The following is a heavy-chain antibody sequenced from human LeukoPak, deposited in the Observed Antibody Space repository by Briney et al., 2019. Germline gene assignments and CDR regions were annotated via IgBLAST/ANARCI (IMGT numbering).Heavy chain of an antibody. V-gene: IGHV4-61*02. Sequence: PSETLSLTCTVSGGSISSGSYYWSWIRQPAGTGLEWIGRIYTSGSTNYNPSLKSRVTISVDTSKNQFSLKLSSVTAADTAVYYCARADYYDSSGYSSYYYYGMDVWGQGTTVTVSS. D-gene: IGHD3-22*01. CDR3: ARADYYDSSGYSSYYYYGMDV. CDR1: GGSISSGSYY. J-gene: IGHJ6*02. CDR2: IYTSGST.